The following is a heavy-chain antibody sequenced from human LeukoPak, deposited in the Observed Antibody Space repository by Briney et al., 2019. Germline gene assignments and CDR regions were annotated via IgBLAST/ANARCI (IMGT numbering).Heavy chain of an antibody. J-gene: IGHJ4*02. CDR2: ISYDGSNK. D-gene: IGHD1-26*01. Sequence: QPGGSLRLSCAASGFTFSSYAMHWVRQAPGKGLEWVAVISYDGSNKYYADSVKGRFTISRDNSKNTLYLQMNSLRAEDTAVYYCARTPATTVKGYFDYWGQGTLVTVSS. V-gene: IGHV3-30*04. CDR1: GFTFSSYA. CDR3: ARTPATTVKGYFDY.